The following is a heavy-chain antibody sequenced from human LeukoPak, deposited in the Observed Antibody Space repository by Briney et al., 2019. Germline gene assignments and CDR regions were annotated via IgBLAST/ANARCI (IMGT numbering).Heavy chain of an antibody. J-gene: IGHJ4*02. D-gene: IGHD4-17*01. CDR1: GFTFSSYA. CDR2: ISGSGGRT. CDR3: ALVTTDRPFDY. V-gene: IGHV3-23*01. Sequence: GGSLRLSCAASGFTFSSYAMYWVRQASGKGLEWVSAISGSGGRTYYADSVKGRFTISRDNSKNTLYLQMDSLRAEDTAVYYCALVTTDRPFDYWGQGTLVTVSS.